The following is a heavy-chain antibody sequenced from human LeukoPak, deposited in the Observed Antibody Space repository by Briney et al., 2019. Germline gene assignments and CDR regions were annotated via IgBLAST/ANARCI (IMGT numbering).Heavy chain of an antibody. CDR1: GFTFGDYA. Sequence: GGSLRLSXATSGFTFGDYAMHWVRQGPGKGLEWVSGIRWNSGIIAYANSVKGRFTISSDSAEKIVYLQLNSLTREDMALYYCAKGRGYSNGQAIDYWGQGTLVTVSS. V-gene: IGHV3-9*03. J-gene: IGHJ4*02. CDR2: IRWNSGII. CDR3: AKGRGYSNGQAIDY. D-gene: IGHD5-18*01.